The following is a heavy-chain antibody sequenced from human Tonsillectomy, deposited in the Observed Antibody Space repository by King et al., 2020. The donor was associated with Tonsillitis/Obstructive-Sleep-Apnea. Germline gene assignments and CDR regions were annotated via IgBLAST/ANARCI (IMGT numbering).Heavy chain of an antibody. V-gene: IGHV3-74*01. J-gene: IGHJ4*02. Sequence: VQLVESGGGLVQPGGSLRLSCAASGFTFSSYWMHWVRQAPGKGLVWVSRINSDGSSTSYADSVKGRFTISRDNAKNTLYLQMNSRRAEDTAVYYCAREELLWFRELLDYWGQGTLVTVSS. CDR3: AREELLWFRELLDY. D-gene: IGHD3-10*01. CDR2: INSDGSST. CDR1: GFTFSSYW.